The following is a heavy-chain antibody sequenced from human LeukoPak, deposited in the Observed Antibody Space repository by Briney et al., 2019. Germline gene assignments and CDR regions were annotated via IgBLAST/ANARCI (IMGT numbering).Heavy chain of an antibody. CDR3: ATEDSSGWYDWFDP. J-gene: IGHJ5*02. CDR2: FGPEDGET. D-gene: IGHD6-19*01. CDR1: GYTLTELS. Sequence: ASVKVSCKVSGYTLTELSMHWVRQAPGKGLEWMGGFGPEDGETIYAQKFQGRVTMTEDTSTDTAYMELSSLRSEDTAVYYCATEDSSGWYDWFDPRGQGTLVTVSS. V-gene: IGHV1-24*01.